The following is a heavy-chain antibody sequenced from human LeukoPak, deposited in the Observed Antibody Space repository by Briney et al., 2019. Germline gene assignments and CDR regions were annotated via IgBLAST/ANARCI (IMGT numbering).Heavy chain of an antibody. D-gene: IGHD3-10*01. V-gene: IGHV3-7*01. CDR1: GFTFSSSW. Sequence: GGSLRLSCAASGFTFSSSWMSWVRQAPGEGLEWVANIKQDGSEKYYVDSVKGRFTISRDNARNSLYLQMNSLRAEDMAVYYCARDQRWFGELDFWGQGTLVTVSS. CDR3: ARDQRWFGELDF. CDR2: IKQDGSEK. J-gene: IGHJ4*02.